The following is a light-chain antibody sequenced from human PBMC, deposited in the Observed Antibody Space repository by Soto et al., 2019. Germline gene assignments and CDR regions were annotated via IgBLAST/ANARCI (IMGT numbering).Light chain of an antibody. J-gene: IGLJ2*01. CDR3: SSYTTSNSLYVL. CDR1: SSDVGGYNY. V-gene: IGLV2-14*03. CDR2: DVS. Sequence: QSVLTQPASVSGSPGQSITISCSGTSSDVGGYNYVSWYQQLPGKAPKLIIYDVSNRPSGASTRFSGSKSGNTASLTISGLQAEDEADYYCSSYTTSNSLYVLFGGGTKLTVL.